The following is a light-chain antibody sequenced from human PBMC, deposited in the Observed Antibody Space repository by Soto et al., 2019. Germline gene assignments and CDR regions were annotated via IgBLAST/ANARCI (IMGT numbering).Light chain of an antibody. V-gene: IGLV2-14*01. CDR1: SSDAGGYNY. Sequence: QSALPQPASVSGSPGPPITLSCTGTSSDAGGYNYVSWYQQHPGKAPKLMIYDVSNRPSGVSTRFSGSKSGNTASLTISGLQAEDEADYYCSSYTSSSTRVFGTGTKVTVL. J-gene: IGLJ1*01. CDR3: SSYTSSSTRV. CDR2: DVS.